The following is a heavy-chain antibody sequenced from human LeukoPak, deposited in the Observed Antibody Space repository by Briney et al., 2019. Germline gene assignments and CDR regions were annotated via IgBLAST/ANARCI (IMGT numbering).Heavy chain of an antibody. J-gene: IGHJ5*02. D-gene: IGHD3-10*01. CDR3: ARRLPHYYGSGSYYR. CDR1: GGTFSSYA. V-gene: IGHV1-69*05. Sequence: SVKVSCKASGGTFSSYAISWVRQAPGQGLEWMGGIIPIFGTANYAQKFQGRVTITTDESTSTAYMELSSLRSEDTAVYYCARRLPHYYGSGSYYRWGQGTLVTVSS. CDR2: IIPIFGTA.